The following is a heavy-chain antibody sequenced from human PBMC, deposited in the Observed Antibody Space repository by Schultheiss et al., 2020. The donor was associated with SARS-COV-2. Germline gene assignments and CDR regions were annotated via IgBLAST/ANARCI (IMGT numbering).Heavy chain of an antibody. CDR3: ARHKEQWLVRGDFDY. D-gene: IGHD6-19*01. J-gene: IGHJ4*02. CDR2: IYYSGST. Sequence: SETLSLTCTVSGGSISSSSYYWGWIRQPPGKGLEWIGNIYYSGSTYYNPSLKSGVTISVDTSKNQFSLKLSSVTAADTAVYYCARHKEQWLVRGDFDYWGQGALVTVSS. V-gene: IGHV4-39*01. CDR1: GGSISSSSYY.